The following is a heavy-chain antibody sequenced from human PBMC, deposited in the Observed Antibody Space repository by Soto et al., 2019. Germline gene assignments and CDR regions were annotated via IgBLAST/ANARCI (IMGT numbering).Heavy chain of an antibody. CDR1: GGSISSSSYY. J-gene: IGHJ4*02. CDR3: ARAPIVVVPAAFLYFDY. V-gene: IGHV4-39*01. D-gene: IGHD2-2*01. Sequence: QLQLQESGPGLVKPSETLSLTCTVSGGSISSSSYYWGWIRQPPGKGLERIGSIYYSGSTYYNPSLKSRVTRSVDTSKNQFSLKLSSVTAADTAVYYCARAPIVVVPAAFLYFDYWGQGTLVTVSS. CDR2: IYYSGST.